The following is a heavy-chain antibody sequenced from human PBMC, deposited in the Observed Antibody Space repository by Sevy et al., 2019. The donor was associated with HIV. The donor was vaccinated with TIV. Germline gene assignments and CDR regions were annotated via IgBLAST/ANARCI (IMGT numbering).Heavy chain of an antibody. V-gene: IGHV1-18*01. CDR1: GYPFTSFG. J-gene: IGHJ5*01. CDR3: ARDGDYGDYLWFES. Sequence: ASVKVSCKASGYPFTSFGFTWVRQAPGQGLQWLGWISTYNGNTYYAPNLQGRLTMTADTSTSTVYMDLGSLRSDETAVYYCARDGDYGDYLWFESWGQGTPVTVSS. CDR2: ISTYNGNT. D-gene: IGHD4-17*01.